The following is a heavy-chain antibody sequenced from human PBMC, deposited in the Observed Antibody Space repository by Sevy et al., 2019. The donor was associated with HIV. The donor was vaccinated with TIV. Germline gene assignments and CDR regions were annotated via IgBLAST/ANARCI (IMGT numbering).Heavy chain of an antibody. V-gene: IGHV1-3*04. CDR3: ARERAGAVKYFDF. J-gene: IGHJ4*02. CDR2: INIGNGNT. D-gene: IGHD6-13*01. CDR1: GYTFTGNA. Sequence: ASVKVSCKAFGYTFTGNALHWVRQAPGQRLEWMVWINIGNGNTKYSQKFHGRVTITRDTSATTAYMELSSLIPEDTATYYCARERAGAVKYFDFWGQGSLVTVSS.